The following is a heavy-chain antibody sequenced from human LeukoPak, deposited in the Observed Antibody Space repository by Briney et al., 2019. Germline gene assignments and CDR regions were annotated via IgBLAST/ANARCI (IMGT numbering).Heavy chain of an antibody. Sequence: SETLSLTCTVSGGSISSGGYYWSWIRQHPGKGLEWIGYIYYSGSTNYNPSLKSRVTISVDTSKNQFSLKLSSVTAADTAVYYCARGARSSGYYGFHRTDNFVFDYWGQGTLVTVSS. V-gene: IGHV4-61*08. CDR1: GGSISSGGYY. D-gene: IGHD3-22*01. J-gene: IGHJ4*02. CDR2: IYYSGST. CDR3: ARGARSSGYYGFHRTDNFVFDY.